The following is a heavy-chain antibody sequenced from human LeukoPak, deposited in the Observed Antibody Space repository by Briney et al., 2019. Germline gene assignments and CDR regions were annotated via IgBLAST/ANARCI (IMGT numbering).Heavy chain of an antibody. CDR2: IKQDGSEK. J-gene: IGHJ4*02. D-gene: IGHD6-6*01. CDR1: GFTFSSYW. CDR3: ARDGHSSSSPFDY. Sequence: SGGSLRLSSAASGFTFSSYWMSWVRQAPGKGLKWVANIKQDGSEKYYVDSVKGRFTISRDNAKNSLYLQMNSLRAEDTAVYYCARDGHSSSSPFDYWGQGTLVTVSS. V-gene: IGHV3-7*01.